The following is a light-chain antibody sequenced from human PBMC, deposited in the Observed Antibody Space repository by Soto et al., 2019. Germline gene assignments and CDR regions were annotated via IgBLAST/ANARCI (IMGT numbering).Light chain of an antibody. CDR2: DVS. CDR3: SSYTDSNNLV. V-gene: IGLV2-8*01. Sequence: QSALTQSPSASGSPGQSVTISCTGTSSDIGGYNSVSWYQQHPGKAPKVMIYDVSKRPSGVPDRSPGSKSGNTASLTVSALQAEDEADYYCSSYTDSNNLVFGTGTKVTVL. CDR1: SSDIGGYNS. J-gene: IGLJ1*01.